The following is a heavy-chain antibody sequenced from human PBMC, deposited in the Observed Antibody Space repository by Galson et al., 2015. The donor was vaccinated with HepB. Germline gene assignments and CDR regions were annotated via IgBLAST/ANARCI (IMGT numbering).Heavy chain of an antibody. D-gene: IGHD3-22*01. CDR2: IKEDGSEK. CDR3: ATLKSGYSGLDY. J-gene: IGHJ4*02. V-gene: IGHV3-7*03. CDR1: GFTFSSYW. Sequence: SLRLSCAVSGFTFSSYWMNWVRQAPGKGLEWVANIKEDGSEKYYVDSVKGRFTISRDSAKNSLYLQMNSLRAEDTAVYYCATLKSGYSGLDYWGQGTLVTVSS.